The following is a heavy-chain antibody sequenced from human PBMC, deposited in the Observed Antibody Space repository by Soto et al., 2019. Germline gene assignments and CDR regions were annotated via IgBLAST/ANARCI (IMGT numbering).Heavy chain of an antibody. CDR1: GGSFSGYY. D-gene: IGHD1-26*01. Sequence: SETLSLTCAVYGGSFSGYYWSWIRQPPGKGLEWIGEINHSGSTNYNPSLKSRVTISVDTSKNQFSLKLSSVTAADTAVYYCARAVGYYYYGMDVWGQGTTVTVSS. CDR3: ARAVGYYYYGMDV. CDR2: INHSGST. V-gene: IGHV4-34*01. J-gene: IGHJ6*02.